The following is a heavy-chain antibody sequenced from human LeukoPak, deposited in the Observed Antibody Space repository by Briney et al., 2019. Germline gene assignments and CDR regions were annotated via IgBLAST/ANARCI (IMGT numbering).Heavy chain of an antibody. J-gene: IGHJ5*02. CDR2: IYYSGST. D-gene: IGHD3-10*01. V-gene: IGHV4-59*01. CDR1: GGSISSYY. Sequence: SETLSLTCTVSGGSISSYYWSWIRQPPGRGLEWIGYIYYSGSTNYNPSLKSRVTISVDTSKNQFSLKLSSVTAADTAVYYCARVSPIWFGASWFDPWGQGTPVTVSS. CDR3: ARVSPIWFGASWFDP.